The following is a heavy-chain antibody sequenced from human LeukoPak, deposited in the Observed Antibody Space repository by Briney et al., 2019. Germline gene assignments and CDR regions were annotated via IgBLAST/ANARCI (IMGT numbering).Heavy chain of an antibody. D-gene: IGHD2-21*01. J-gene: IGHJ5*02. CDR2: INWNGDRT. CDR1: GFTFDDYG. CDR3: ARDIVEDNWFDP. V-gene: IGHV3-20*04. Sequence: PGGSLRLSCAASGFTFDDYGMSWVRQAPGKGLEWVSGINWNGDRTGYADSVKGRFTISRDNAKNSLYLQMNSLRAEDTALYYCARDIVEDNWFDPWGQGTLVTVSS.